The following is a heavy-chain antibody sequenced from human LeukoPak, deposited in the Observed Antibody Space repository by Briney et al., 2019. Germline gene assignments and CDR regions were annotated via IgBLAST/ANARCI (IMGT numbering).Heavy chain of an antibody. J-gene: IGHJ4*02. CDR3: ARLRRNTDSSGFFYYYDY. D-gene: IGHD3-22*01. CDR1: GFTFSSYS. CDR2: INTVSSYI. Sequence: NPGGSLRLSCAASGFTFSSYSMNWVRQAPGKGLEWVSSINTVSSYIYYADSLKGRFTISRDNAKNSVYLQMDSLRAEDSAVYYCARLRRNTDSSGFFYYYDYWGQGTLVTVSS. V-gene: IGHV3-21*06.